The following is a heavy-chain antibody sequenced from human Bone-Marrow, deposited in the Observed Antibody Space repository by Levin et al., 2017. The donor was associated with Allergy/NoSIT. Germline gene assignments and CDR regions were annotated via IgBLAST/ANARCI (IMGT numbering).Heavy chain of an antibody. CDR3: TRVLSQKEHDWYGLDV. Sequence: ETLSLTCAASGFTFANYAMDWVRQTPGKGLESISSISPSDGRTYYVDSVKGRFTISRDNSKNMLYLQMNSLRAEDTARYYCTRVLSQKEHDWYGLDVWGQGTTVTVSS. CDR1: GFTFANYA. V-gene: IGHV3-23*01. J-gene: IGHJ6*02. D-gene: IGHD3-9*01. CDR2: ISPSDGRT.